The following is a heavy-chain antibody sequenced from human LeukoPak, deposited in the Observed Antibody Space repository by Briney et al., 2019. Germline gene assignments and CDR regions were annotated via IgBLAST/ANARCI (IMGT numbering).Heavy chain of an antibody. J-gene: IGHJ4*02. CDR3: ARDAGRSGYDIFDY. D-gene: IGHD5-12*01. Sequence: GGSPRLSCAASGFTFSTYWMTWVRQAPGKGLEWVASIKQDGSEKLYVDSVRGRFTTSRDNAKNSVYLQMNSLRAEDTAVYYCARDAGRSGYDIFDYWGQGTLVTVSS. V-gene: IGHV3-7*03. CDR2: IKQDGSEK. CDR1: GFTFSTYW.